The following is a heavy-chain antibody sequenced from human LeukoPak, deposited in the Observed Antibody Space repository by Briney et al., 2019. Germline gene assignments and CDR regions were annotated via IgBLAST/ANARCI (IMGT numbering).Heavy chain of an antibody. Sequence: GRSLRLPCAASGFTFSSYGMHWVRQAPGKGLEWVAVIWYNGSNTYYADSVKGRFTISRDNSKNTLYLQMNSLRAEDTAVYYCARIGYCSGGSCYWVYFDYWGQGTLVTVSS. J-gene: IGHJ4*02. CDR3: ARIGYCSGGSCYWVYFDY. V-gene: IGHV3-33*01. CDR1: GFTFSSYG. D-gene: IGHD2-15*01. CDR2: IWYNGSNT.